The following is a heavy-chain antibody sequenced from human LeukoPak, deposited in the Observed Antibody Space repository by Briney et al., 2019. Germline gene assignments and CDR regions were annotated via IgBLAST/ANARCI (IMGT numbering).Heavy chain of an antibody. Sequence: GRSLRLSCAASGFTFSSYAMHWVRQAPGKGLEWVSAISGSGGSTYYADSVKGRFTISRDNSKNTLYLQMNSLRAEDTAVYYCAKVRGELSLAYWGQGTLVTVSS. CDR2: ISGSGGST. J-gene: IGHJ4*02. CDR1: GFTFSSYA. CDR3: AKVRGELSLAY. D-gene: IGHD3-16*02. V-gene: IGHV3-23*01.